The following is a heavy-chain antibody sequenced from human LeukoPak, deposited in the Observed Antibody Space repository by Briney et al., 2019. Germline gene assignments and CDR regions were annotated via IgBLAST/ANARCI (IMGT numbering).Heavy chain of an antibody. D-gene: IGHD3-22*01. Sequence: SETLSLTCTVSGGSISSSSYYWGWIRQPPGKGLEWIGSIYHSGSTYYSPSLKSRVTISVDTSKNQFSLKLSSVTAADTAVYYCARGTRDYYDSSGYLDYWGQGTLVTVSS. CDR3: ARGTRDYYDSSGYLDY. CDR1: GGSISSSSYY. V-gene: IGHV4-39*01. CDR2: IYHSGST. J-gene: IGHJ4*02.